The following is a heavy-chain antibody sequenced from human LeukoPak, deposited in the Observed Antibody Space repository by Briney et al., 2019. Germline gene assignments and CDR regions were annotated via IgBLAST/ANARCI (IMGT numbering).Heavy chain of an antibody. J-gene: IGHJ4*02. D-gene: IGHD6-13*01. CDR2: ISSSGSTI. CDR1: GFTFSDYY. Sequence: DPGGSLRLSCAASGFTFSDYYMSWIRQAPGKGLEWVSYISSSGSTIYYADSVKGRFTISRDNAKNSLYLQMNSLRAEDTAVYYCARTRGVGAAALDYWGQGTLVTVSS. V-gene: IGHV3-11*04. CDR3: ARTRGVGAAALDY.